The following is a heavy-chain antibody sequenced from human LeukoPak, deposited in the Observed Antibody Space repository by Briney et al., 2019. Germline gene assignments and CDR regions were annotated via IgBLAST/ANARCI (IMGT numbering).Heavy chain of an antibody. V-gene: IGHV3-23*01. CDR2: ISGSGGST. J-gene: IGHJ4*02. Sequence: PGGSLRLSCAASGFTFSSYAMSWVRQAPGKGLEWVSGISGSGGSTYYADSVKGRFTISRDNSKNTLYLQMNSLRAEDPAVYYCAIARVYSEDISGYYSDYWGQGSLVTVSS. CDR3: AIARVYSEDISGYYSDY. D-gene: IGHD3-22*01. CDR1: GFTFSSYA.